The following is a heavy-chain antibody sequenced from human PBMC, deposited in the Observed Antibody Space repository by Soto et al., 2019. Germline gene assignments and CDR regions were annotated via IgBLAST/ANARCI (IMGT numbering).Heavy chain of an antibody. D-gene: IGHD2-8*01. CDR3: ARDVAPGTSTLYLVAFDI. Sequence: EAQLVESGGGLVQPGGSLRLSCEASGFSLGSYWMTWVRQAPGKGLEWVANIKKDGSRTCYLDSVRGRFTISRDNVANSLSMQMDSQRAEVTCLYFCARDVAPGTSTLYLVAFDIWGQGTMVTVSS. CDR2: IKKDGSRT. V-gene: IGHV3-7*05. J-gene: IGHJ3*02. CDR1: GFSLGSYW.